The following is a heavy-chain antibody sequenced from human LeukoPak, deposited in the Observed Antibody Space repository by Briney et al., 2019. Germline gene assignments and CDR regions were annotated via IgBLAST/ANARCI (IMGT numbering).Heavy chain of an antibody. V-gene: IGHV1-69*04. Sequence: SVKVSCKASGGTFSSYAINWVRQAPGQGLEWMGRIIPILGLISYAQKFQGRVTITADKSTSTGYMDVTSLRSGDTAVYYCARGRGSRTGSNGDYLDYWGQGTLVTVSS. CDR1: GGTFSSYA. CDR3: ARGRGSRTGSNGDYLDY. J-gene: IGHJ4*02. CDR2: IIPILGLI. D-gene: IGHD1-1*01.